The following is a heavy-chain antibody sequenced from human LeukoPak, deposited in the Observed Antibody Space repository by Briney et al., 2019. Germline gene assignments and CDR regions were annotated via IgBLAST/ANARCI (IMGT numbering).Heavy chain of an antibody. V-gene: IGHV3-23*01. CDR2: ISGSGGQK. CDR3: AKHVWTSVWFFDY. CDR1: GFTFSSYG. J-gene: IGHJ4*02. Sequence: GGSLRLSCAASGFTFSSYGMHWVRQAPGKGLEWVSLISGSGGQKDYADSVKGRFTISRDNSRNTLNLQMNSLKAEDAAVYYCAKHVWTSVWFFDYWGQGTLVTVSS. D-gene: IGHD6-19*01.